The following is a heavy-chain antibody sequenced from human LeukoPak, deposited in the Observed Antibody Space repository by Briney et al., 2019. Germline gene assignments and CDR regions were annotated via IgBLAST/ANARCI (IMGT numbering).Heavy chain of an antibody. CDR3: AKDSLGDSSDY. Sequence: GGSLRLSCAASGFTFSNYAMSWVRQAPGKGPEWVSIISGSGGSTYYADSVKGRFTISRDNSKNTLYLQMNSLRAEDTAVYYCAKDSLGDSSDYWGQGTLVTVSS. CDR1: GFTFSNYA. J-gene: IGHJ4*02. V-gene: IGHV3-23*01. D-gene: IGHD3-22*01. CDR2: ISGSGGST.